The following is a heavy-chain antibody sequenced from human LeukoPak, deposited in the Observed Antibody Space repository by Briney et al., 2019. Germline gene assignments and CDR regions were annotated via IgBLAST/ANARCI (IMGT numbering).Heavy chain of an antibody. Sequence: ASETLSLTCAVYGGSFSGYYWSWIRQPPGKGLEWIGEINHSGSTSYNPSLKSRVTISVDTSKNQFSLKLSSVTAADTAVYYCARGGGQLWFDPWGQGTLVTVSS. D-gene: IGHD5-18*01. CDR1: GGSFSGYY. V-gene: IGHV4-34*01. J-gene: IGHJ5*02. CDR2: INHSGST. CDR3: ARGGGQLWFDP.